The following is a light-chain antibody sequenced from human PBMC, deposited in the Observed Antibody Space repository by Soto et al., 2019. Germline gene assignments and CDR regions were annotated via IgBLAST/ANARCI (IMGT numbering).Light chain of an antibody. CDR1: QSVSRY. Sequence: EIVLTQSPATLSLSPGERATLSCRASQSVSRYLAWYQQKPGQAPRLLVSDASNRATGVPARFSGSGSGTDFTLTISTLEPEDFAIYYCLHRSDWPPITFGQGTRLEI. CDR3: LHRSDWPPIT. V-gene: IGKV3-11*01. J-gene: IGKJ5*01. CDR2: DAS.